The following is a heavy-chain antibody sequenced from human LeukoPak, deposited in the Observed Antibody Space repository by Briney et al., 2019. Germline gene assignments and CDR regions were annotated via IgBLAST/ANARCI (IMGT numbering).Heavy chain of an antibody. V-gene: IGHV4-39*07. Sequence: SETLSLTCTVSGGSISSSSYYWGWIRQPPGKGLEWIGSIYYSGSTYYNPSLKSRVTISVDTSKIQFSLKLSSVTAADTAVYYCARDKNDFDWLYYFDYWGQGTLVTVSS. J-gene: IGHJ4*02. D-gene: IGHD3-9*01. CDR2: IYYSGST. CDR1: GGSISSSSYY. CDR3: ARDKNDFDWLYYFDY.